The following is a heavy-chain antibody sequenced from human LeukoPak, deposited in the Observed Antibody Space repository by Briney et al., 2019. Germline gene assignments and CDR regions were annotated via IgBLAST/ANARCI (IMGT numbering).Heavy chain of an antibody. CDR1: GFTFSSYE. J-gene: IGHJ4*02. CDR3: AREDVAVDY. CDR2: ISSSGSTI. V-gene: IGHV3-48*03. Sequence: GGSLRLSCAASGFTFSSYEMNWVRQAPGKGLEWVSYISSSGSTIYYADSVKGRFTISRDNAKNSLYLQMNSLRAEDTAVYYSAREDVAVDYWGQGTLVTVSS. D-gene: IGHD2-15*01.